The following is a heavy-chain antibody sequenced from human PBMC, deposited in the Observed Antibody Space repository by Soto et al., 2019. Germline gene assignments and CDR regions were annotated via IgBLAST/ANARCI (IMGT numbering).Heavy chain of an antibody. V-gene: IGHV3-30*18. Sequence: QVQLVESGGGVVQPGRSLRLSCAASGFTFSSYGMHWVRQAPGKGLEWVAVISYDGGNKYYADSAKGRFTISRDNSKNTLYLEMNRLRGEDTAVYYCAKDHDSSWSGMDVWGQGTTVTVSS. J-gene: IGHJ6*02. D-gene: IGHD6-6*01. CDR2: ISYDGGNK. CDR3: AKDHDSSWSGMDV. CDR1: GFTFSSYG.